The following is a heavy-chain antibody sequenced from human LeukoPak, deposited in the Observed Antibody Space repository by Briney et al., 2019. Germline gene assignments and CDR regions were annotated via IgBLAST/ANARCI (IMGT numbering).Heavy chain of an antibody. J-gene: IGHJ6*03. CDR3: ARDREIAASHYMDV. V-gene: IGHV1-69*13. D-gene: IGHD6-6*01. CDR1: GGTFSSYA. CDR2: IIPIFGTA. Sequence: ASVKVSCKASGGTFSSYAISWVRQAPGQGLEWMGGIIPIFGTANYAQKFQGRVTITADESTSTAYMELSSLRSEDMAVYYCARDREIAASHYMDVWGKGTTVTVSS.